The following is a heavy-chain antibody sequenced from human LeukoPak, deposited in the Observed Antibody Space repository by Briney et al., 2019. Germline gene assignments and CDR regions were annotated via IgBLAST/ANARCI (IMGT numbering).Heavy chain of an antibody. CDR2: IYYSGST. CDR1: GGSISSRSYY. CDR3: ARHYPYGSGSYSPFYFDY. D-gene: IGHD3-10*01. V-gene: IGHV4-61*05. Sequence: SETLSLTCTVSGGSISSRSYYWSWTRQPPGKGLEWIGYIYYSGSTNYNPSLKSRVTISVDTSKNQFSLKLSSVTAAGTGVYYCARHYPYGSGSYSPFYFDYWGQGTLVTVSS. J-gene: IGHJ4*02.